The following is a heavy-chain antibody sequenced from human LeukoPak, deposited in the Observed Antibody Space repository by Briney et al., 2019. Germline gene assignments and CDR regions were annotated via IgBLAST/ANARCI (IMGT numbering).Heavy chain of an antibody. CDR2: IYHTGST. J-gene: IGHJ4*02. CDR3: ARLRTGAGLYYFDS. CDR1: GFTFSSYSM. Sequence: GSLRLSCAASGFTFSSYSMNWVRQAPGKGLEWIGEIYHTGSTNCNPSLKSRVTTSVDKSKNQFSLNLTSVTAADTAVYYCARLRTGAGLYYFDSWGQGTLVTVSP. V-gene: IGHV4-4*02. D-gene: IGHD6-13*01.